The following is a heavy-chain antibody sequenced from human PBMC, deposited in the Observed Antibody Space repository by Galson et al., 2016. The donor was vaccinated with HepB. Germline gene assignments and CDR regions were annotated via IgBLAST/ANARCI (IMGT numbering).Heavy chain of an antibody. J-gene: IGHJ5*02. Sequence: CAISGDSVSSNSAAWNWIRQSSSRGLEWLGRTYYRSKWYNDYAVSVKSRITINPDTSKNQFSLQLNSVTPEDTAVYYCARTIWFGNNWFDPWGQGTLVTVSS. CDR1: GDSVSSNSAA. D-gene: IGHD3-10*01. CDR3: ARTIWFGNNWFDP. V-gene: IGHV6-1*01. CDR2: TYYRSKWYN.